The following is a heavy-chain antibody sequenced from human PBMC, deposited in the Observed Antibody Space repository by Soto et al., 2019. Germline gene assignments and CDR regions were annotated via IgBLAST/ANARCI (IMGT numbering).Heavy chain of an antibody. V-gene: IGHV1-69*12. D-gene: IGHD6-13*01. J-gene: IGHJ4*02. CDR1: GGTFSSYA. CDR3: VALRDNSSPFS. Sequence: QVQLVQSGAEVKKPGSSVKVSCKAFGGTFSSYAFNWVRHAPAQGLEWMGGIIPVFGTPKYAQKFQGRVTITADESTSRVYLYLSSLSSEDTAVYSCVALRDNSSPFSWGQGTLVTVSS. CDR2: IIPVFGTP.